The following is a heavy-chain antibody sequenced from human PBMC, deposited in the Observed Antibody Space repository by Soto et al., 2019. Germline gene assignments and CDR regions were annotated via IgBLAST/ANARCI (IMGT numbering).Heavy chain of an antibody. CDR1: GFTLTSYG. V-gene: IGHV3-23*01. CDR3: AKDGTTTGIHYSAMDV. D-gene: IGHD1-1*01. Sequence: GGPLRLSSEVSGFTLTSYGMNWVPQAPDKGLGWVSIIGRGGDTYYADSVKGRFTISSDNSKNTLFVQMDSQRAEDTALYFCAKDGTTTGIHYSAMDVWGQGTTVTVSS. CDR2: IIGRGGDT. J-gene: IGHJ6*02.